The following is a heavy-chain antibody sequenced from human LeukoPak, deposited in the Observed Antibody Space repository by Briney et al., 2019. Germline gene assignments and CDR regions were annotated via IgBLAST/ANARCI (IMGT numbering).Heavy chain of an antibody. V-gene: IGHV4-34*01. CDR3: ARGGWELPEGYFDS. CDR2: INHSGST. D-gene: IGHD1-26*01. Sequence: PSETLPLTCAVYGGSFSNYYWSWIRQPPGKRLEWIGEINHSGSTNYNPSLERRVSVSLDTSKNQFSLKLTSVTAADTAVYYCARGGWELPEGYFDSWGQGTLVSVSS. CDR1: GGSFSNYY. J-gene: IGHJ4*02.